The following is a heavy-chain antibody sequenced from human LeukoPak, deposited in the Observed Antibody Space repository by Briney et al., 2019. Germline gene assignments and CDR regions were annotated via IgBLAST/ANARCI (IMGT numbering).Heavy chain of an antibody. J-gene: IGHJ4*02. CDR1: GFTFSCYA. CDR2: ISGSGGST. D-gene: IGHD3-22*01. CDR3: AGPDSSGYQYY. Sequence: AGGSLRLSCAASGFTFSCYAMSWVRQAPGKGLEWVSAISGSGGSTYYADSVKGRFTISRDNSKNTLYLQMNSLRAEDTAVYYCAGPDSSGYQYYWGQGTLVTVSS. V-gene: IGHV3-23*01.